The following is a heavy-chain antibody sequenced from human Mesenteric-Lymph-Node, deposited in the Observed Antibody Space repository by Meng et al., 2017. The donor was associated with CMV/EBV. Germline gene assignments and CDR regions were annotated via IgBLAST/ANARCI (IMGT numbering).Heavy chain of an antibody. Sequence: CKASGYDYTNYALHWVRQVPGQRREWMGWINTGNGNTKYSQKFQGRVTITRDTSATTAYMDLSSLRSEDTAVYYCARDPRVRGVEFDYWGQGTLVTVSS. CDR1: GYDYTNYA. J-gene: IGHJ4*02. D-gene: IGHD3-10*01. CDR2: INTGNGNT. V-gene: IGHV1-3*04. CDR3: ARDPRVRGVEFDY.